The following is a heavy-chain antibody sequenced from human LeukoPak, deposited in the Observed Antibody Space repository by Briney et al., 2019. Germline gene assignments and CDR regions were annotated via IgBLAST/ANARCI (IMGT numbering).Heavy chain of an antibody. CDR2: ISSSSSYI. Sequence: GGSLRLSCAASGFTFSNYSMNWVRQAPGKGLEWVSSISSSSSYIYYADSVKGRFTISRDNAKKSLFLQMNSLRAEDTAVYYCARQLWFGELYTGYFDYWGQGTLVTVST. J-gene: IGHJ4*02. CDR1: GFTFSNYS. D-gene: IGHD3-10*01. CDR3: ARQLWFGELYTGYFDY. V-gene: IGHV3-21*01.